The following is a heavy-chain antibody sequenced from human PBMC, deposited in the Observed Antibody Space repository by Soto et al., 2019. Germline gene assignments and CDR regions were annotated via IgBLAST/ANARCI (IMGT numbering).Heavy chain of an antibody. D-gene: IGHD3-22*01. Sequence: PSETLSLTCTVSGGSISSGDYYWSWIRQPPGKGLEWIGYIYYSGSTYYNPSLKSRVTISVDTSKNQFSLKLSSVTAADTAVYYSASEVYYDSSGYASWGQGTLVTVSP. J-gene: IGHJ5*02. V-gene: IGHV4-30-4*01. CDR3: ASEVYYDSSGYAS. CDR2: IYYSGST. CDR1: GGSISSGDYY.